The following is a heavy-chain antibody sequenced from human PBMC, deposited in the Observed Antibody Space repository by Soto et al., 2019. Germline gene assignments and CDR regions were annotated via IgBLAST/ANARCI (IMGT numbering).Heavy chain of an antibody. J-gene: IGHJ5*02. CDR3: ARHYSSGSRNWFDP. Sequence: SETLSLTCSVSGGSINNSSYFWGWVRQPPGKGLEWIGSIYYSGSTYYNPSLRSRVTISVDTSKNQFSLKLSSVTAADTAVFYCARHYSSGSRNWFDPWGQGTLVTVSS. V-gene: IGHV4-39*01. CDR1: GGSINNSSYF. CDR2: IYYSGST. D-gene: IGHD6-19*01.